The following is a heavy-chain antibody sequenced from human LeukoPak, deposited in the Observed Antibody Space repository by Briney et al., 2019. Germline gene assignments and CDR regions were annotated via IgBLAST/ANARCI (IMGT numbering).Heavy chain of an antibody. CDR2: IYYSGST. J-gene: IGHJ3*02. CDR3: ARRAGYYGSAVAFDI. Sequence: SETLSLTCTVSGGSISSRSYYWGWIRQPPGKGLEWIGSIYYSGSTYYNPSLKSRVTISVDTSKNQFSLKLRSVTAADTAAYYCARRAGYYGSAVAFDIWGQGTMVTVSS. V-gene: IGHV4-39*01. D-gene: IGHD3-10*01. CDR1: GGSISSRSYY.